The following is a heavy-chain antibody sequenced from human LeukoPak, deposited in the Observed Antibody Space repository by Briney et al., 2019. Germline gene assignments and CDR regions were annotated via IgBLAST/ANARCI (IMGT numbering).Heavy chain of an antibody. Sequence: SSETLSLTCTVSGGSISSGSYYWSWIRQPAGKGLEWIGRIYTSGSTNYNPSLKSRVTISVDTSKNQFSLKLSSVSAADTAVYYCARDRFDDSSGYYYHYFYYMDVWGKGTTVTVSS. J-gene: IGHJ6*03. CDR2: IYTSGST. CDR1: GGSISSGSYY. V-gene: IGHV4-61*02. D-gene: IGHD3-22*01. CDR3: ARDRFDDSSGYYYHYFYYMDV.